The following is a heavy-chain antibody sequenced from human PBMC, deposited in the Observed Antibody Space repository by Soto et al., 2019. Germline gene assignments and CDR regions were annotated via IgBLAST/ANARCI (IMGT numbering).Heavy chain of an antibody. CDR1: GFTFSIYA. CDR2: ITGSGIST. D-gene: IGHD2-2*01. Sequence: AGSLRLSCATSGFTFSIYAMNWVRQAPGKGLEWVSTITGSGISTYYADSVKGRFTISRDNSKNTLYLQMNSLRAEDTAVYYCANADCSSSSCSGFYGMDVWGQGTTVTVSS. J-gene: IGHJ6*02. CDR3: ANADCSSSSCSGFYGMDV. V-gene: IGHV3-23*01.